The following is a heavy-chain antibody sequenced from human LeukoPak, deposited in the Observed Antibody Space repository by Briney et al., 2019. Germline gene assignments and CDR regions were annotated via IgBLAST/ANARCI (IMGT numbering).Heavy chain of an antibody. J-gene: IGHJ4*02. Sequence: PGGSLRLSCAASGFTFSSFAMTWVRQAPGKGLEWVSVITGSGGSTYYADSVKGRFTISRDNSKNTLFLQMNSVRAEDTAKYFCAKDGSSSWYYFDLWGQGTPVIVSS. D-gene: IGHD6-13*01. CDR3: AKDGSSSWYYFDL. CDR1: GFTFSSFA. V-gene: IGHV3-23*01. CDR2: ITGSGGST.